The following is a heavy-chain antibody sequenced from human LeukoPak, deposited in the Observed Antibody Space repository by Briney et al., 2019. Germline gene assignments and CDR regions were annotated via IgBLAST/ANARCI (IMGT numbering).Heavy chain of an antibody. V-gene: IGHV4-34*01. Sequence: PSETLSLTCAVYGGSFSGYYWSWIRQPPGKGLEWNGEINHSGSTNYNPSLKSRVTISVDTSKNQFSLKLSSVTAADTAVYYCARLRGYYDSSGYYTYWGQGTLVTVSS. CDR1: GGSFSGYY. CDR3: ARLRGYYDSSGYYTY. J-gene: IGHJ4*02. CDR2: INHSGST. D-gene: IGHD3-22*01.